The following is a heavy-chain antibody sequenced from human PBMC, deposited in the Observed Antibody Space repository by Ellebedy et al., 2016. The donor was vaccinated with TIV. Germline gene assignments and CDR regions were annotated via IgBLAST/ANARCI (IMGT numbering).Heavy chain of an antibody. D-gene: IGHD3-3*01. J-gene: IGHJ5*02. V-gene: IGHV1-46*01. Sequence: AASVKVSCKASGYTFTSYYMHWVRQAPGQGLEWMGIINPSGGSTSYAQKFQSRVTMTRDTSTSTVYLELSSLRSEDTAVYYCARGITILYTLSNWFDPWGQGTLVTVSS. CDR3: ARGITILYTLSNWFDP. CDR1: GYTFTSYY. CDR2: INPSGGST.